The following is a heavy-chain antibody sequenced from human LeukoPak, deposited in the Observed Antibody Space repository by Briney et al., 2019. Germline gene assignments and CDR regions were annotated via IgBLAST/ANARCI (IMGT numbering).Heavy chain of an antibody. CDR2: IYTSGSP. Sequence: SETLSLTCTVSGGSISSYYWSWIRQPAGKGLEWIGRIYTSGSPNYNVSLKSRVSMSVDTSKNQFSLKLSSVTAADTAVFYCARENSGSYREFDYWGQGTLVTVSS. CDR3: ARENSGSYREFDY. CDR1: GGSISSYY. V-gene: IGHV4-4*07. D-gene: IGHD1-26*01. J-gene: IGHJ4*02.